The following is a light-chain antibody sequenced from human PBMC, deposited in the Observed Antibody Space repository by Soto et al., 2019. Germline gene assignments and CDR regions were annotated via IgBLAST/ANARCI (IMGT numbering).Light chain of an antibody. Sequence: DIQMTQSPSSLSASVGDRVTVTCRASQSVITYLNWYQQKPGKAPTLLISGASSLKSGVPSRFSGSGSETDFTLTISSLQPEDFATYYCQQSYSTPRTFGQGTKLEIK. J-gene: IGKJ2*01. V-gene: IGKV1-39*01. CDR3: QQSYSTPRT. CDR2: GAS. CDR1: QSVITY.